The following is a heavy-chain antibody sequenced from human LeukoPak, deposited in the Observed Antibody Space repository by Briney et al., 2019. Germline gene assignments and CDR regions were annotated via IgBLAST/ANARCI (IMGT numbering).Heavy chain of an antibody. CDR2: VSNDGSNQ. J-gene: IGHJ5*02. CDR1: GFTFTYYA. CDR3: ARGGQQYNWFDP. D-gene: IGHD6-13*01. V-gene: IGHV3-30-3*01. Sequence: GGSLRLSCAASGFTFTYYAMHWVRQAPGKGLEWVSVVSNDGSNQDYTDSVKGRFIISRDDSKSTVYLQMNSLRVDDTAMYYCARGGQQYNWFDPWGQGTLVTVSS.